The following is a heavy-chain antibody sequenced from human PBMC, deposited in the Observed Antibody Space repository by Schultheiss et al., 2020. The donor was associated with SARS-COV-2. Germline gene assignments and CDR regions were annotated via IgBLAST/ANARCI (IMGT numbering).Heavy chain of an antibody. J-gene: IGHJ6*02. CDR3: ARASSSSRDYYYYGMDV. D-gene: IGHD6-13*01. CDR1: GGSISSYY. V-gene: IGHV4-59*01. CDR2: IYYSGST. Sequence: SQTLSLTCTVSGGSISSYYWSWIRQPPGKGLEWIGSIYYSGSTNYNPSLKSRVTISVDTSKNQFSLKLSSVTAADTAVYYCARASSSSRDYYYYGMDVWGQGTTVTVSS.